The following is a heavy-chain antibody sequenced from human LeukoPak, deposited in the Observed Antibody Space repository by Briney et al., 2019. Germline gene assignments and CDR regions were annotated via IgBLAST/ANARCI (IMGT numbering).Heavy chain of an antibody. V-gene: IGHV3-23*01. Sequence: GGSLRLSCAASGFTFSSYAMSWVRQAPGKGLEWVSAISGSGGSTYYADSVKGRFTISRDNSKNTLYLQMNSLRAEDTAVYYCARDFYDGFALDYWGQGTLVTVSS. CDR1: GFTFSSYA. D-gene: IGHD2/OR15-2a*01. CDR3: ARDFYDGFALDY. J-gene: IGHJ4*02. CDR2: ISGSGGST.